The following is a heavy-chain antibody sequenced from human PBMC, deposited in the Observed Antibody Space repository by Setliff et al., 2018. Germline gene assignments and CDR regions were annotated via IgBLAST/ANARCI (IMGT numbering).Heavy chain of an antibody. CDR3: GRDVFDFRTGQGGP. V-gene: IGHV4-34*01. D-gene: IGHD3-3*01. CDR1: GDSFSDYY. CDR2: INHRGST. Sequence: KSSETLSLTCAVYGDSFSDYYWSWIRQPPGKGLEWIEEINHRGSTNYSPSLRSRVTMSVDTSKKQLSLKLSTVTAADTSVYYCGRDVFDFRTGQGGPWGQGTRVTVSS. J-gene: IGHJ5*02.